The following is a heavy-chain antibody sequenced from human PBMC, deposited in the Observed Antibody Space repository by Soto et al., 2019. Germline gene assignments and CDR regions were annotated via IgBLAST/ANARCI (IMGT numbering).Heavy chain of an antibody. V-gene: IGHV1-18*01. J-gene: IGHJ5*02. CDR1: NYTFITYG. CDR3: ATNVDSGYYVRWFDP. D-gene: IGHD3-22*01. Sequence: QVQLVQSGAEVKKPGASVKVSCKASNYTFITYGITWVRQAPGQGLEWVGWITPYNGNTNYGQNFQGRVTMTADTSTSTAYMELGSLTTDDTAVYYCATNVDSGYYVRWFDPWGQGTLVTVSP. CDR2: ITPYNGNT.